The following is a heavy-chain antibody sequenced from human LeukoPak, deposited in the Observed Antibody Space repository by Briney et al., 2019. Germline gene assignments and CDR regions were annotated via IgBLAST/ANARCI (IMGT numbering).Heavy chain of an antibody. Sequence: ASVKVSCKASGYTFTGYYMHWVRQAPGQGLEWMGRINPNSGGTNYAQKFQGRVTMTRNTSISTAYMELSRLRSDDTAVYYCARNGYDYYYGMDIWGQGTTVTVSS. J-gene: IGHJ6*02. V-gene: IGHV1-2*06. D-gene: IGHD5-12*01. CDR3: ARNGYDYYYGMDI. CDR1: GYTFTGYY. CDR2: INPNSGGT.